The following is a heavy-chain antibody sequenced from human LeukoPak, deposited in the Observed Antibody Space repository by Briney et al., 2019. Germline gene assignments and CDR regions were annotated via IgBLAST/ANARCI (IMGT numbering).Heavy chain of an antibody. V-gene: IGHV3-23*01. CDR2: ISGSGGST. Sequence: GGSLRLSCAASGFTFSSYAMSWVRQAPGKGLEWVSAISGSGGSTYYADSVKGRFTISRDNAKNSLYLQMNSLRAEDTAVYYCARDIFITGDFDYWGQGTLVTVSS. CDR3: ARDIFITGDFDY. D-gene: IGHD7-27*01. J-gene: IGHJ4*02. CDR1: GFTFSSYA.